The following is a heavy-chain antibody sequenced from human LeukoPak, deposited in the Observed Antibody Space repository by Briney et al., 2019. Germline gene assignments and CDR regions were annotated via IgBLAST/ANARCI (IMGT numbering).Heavy chain of an antibody. Sequence: GGSLRLSCAASGFTFSSYSMNWVRQAPGKGLEWVSSISSSSSYIYYADSVKGRLTISRDNANNSLYLQMNSLRAEDTALYYCARAEGYGAIDYWGQGTLVTVSS. D-gene: IGHD5-12*01. CDR2: ISSSSSYI. V-gene: IGHV3-21*01. CDR1: GFTFSSYS. J-gene: IGHJ4*02. CDR3: ARAEGYGAIDY.